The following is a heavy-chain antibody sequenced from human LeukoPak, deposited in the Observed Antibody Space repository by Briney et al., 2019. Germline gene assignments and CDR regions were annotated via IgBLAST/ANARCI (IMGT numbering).Heavy chain of an antibody. Sequence: PGGSLRLTCAASGFTFSSYSMNWVRQAPGKGLEWVSSISSSSSYIYYADSVKGRFTISRDNAKNSLYLQMNSLRAEDTAVYYCARDLALRYFDWSPGDYWGQGTLVTVSS. J-gene: IGHJ4*02. D-gene: IGHD3-9*01. CDR3: ARDLALRYFDWSPGDY. CDR1: GFTFSSYS. V-gene: IGHV3-21*01. CDR2: ISSSSSYI.